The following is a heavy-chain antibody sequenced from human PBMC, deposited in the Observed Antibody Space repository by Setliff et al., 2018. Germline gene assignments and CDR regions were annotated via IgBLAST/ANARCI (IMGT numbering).Heavy chain of an antibody. V-gene: IGHV1-2*02. CDR2: INPNRGGT. Sequence: ASVKVSCKASGATFTGYYIHWVRQAPGHGLEWMGWINPNRGGTNFAQKFQGRVTITRDTSISTAYMELSRLRSDDTAVYHWARSSWAQKSGTYFPMGWFDSWGQGTLVTVSS. CDR3: ARSSWAQKSGTYFPMGWFDS. D-gene: IGHD1-26*01. J-gene: IGHJ5*01. CDR1: GATFTGYY.